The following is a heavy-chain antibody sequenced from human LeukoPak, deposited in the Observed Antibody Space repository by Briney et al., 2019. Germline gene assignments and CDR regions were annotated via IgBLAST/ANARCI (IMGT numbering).Heavy chain of an antibody. D-gene: IGHD5-18*01. J-gene: IGHJ4*02. CDR2: ISSSGSTI. CDR1: GFTFSSYE. Sequence: GSLRLSCAASGFTFSSYEMNWVRQGPGKGLEWVSYISSSGSTIYYADSVKGRFTISRDNAKNSLYLQMNSLRAEDTAVYYCARDGYSYGYCFDYWGQGTLVTVSS. V-gene: IGHV3-48*03. CDR3: ARDGYSYGYCFDY.